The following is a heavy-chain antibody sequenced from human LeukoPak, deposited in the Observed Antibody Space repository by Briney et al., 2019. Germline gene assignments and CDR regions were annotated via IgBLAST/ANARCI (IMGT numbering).Heavy chain of an antibody. CDR2: ISYDGSNK. J-gene: IGHJ4*02. V-gene: IGHV3-30-3*01. D-gene: IGHD3-10*01. CDR3: ATRGGPSAFGELLVALDY. CDR1: GFTFSSYA. Sequence: GRSLRLSCAASGFTFSSYAMHWVRQAPGKGLEWVAVISYDGSNKYYADSVKGRFTISRDNSKNTLYLQMNSLRAEDTAVYYCATRGGPSAFGELLVALDYWGQGTLVTVSS.